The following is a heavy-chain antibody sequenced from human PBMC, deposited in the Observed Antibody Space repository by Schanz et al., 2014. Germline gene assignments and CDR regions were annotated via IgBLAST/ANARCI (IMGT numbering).Heavy chain of an antibody. Sequence: QVQLVQSGPAVKKPGASLKVSCLASGYSFTEYFLHWVRQAPGQGLEWMGWINVYNGDTKFAKTFQDRVTLTTDTSPSTAYMELRSLRSDDTAVYYCARNIIATARAYDIWGQGTMVTVSS. D-gene: IGHD6-13*01. J-gene: IGHJ3*02. V-gene: IGHV1-18*01. CDR1: GYSFTEYF. CDR3: ARNIIATARAYDI. CDR2: INVYNGDT.